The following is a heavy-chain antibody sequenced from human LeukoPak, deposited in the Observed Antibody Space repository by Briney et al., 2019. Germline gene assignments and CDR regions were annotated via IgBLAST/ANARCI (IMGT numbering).Heavy chain of an antibody. CDR1: GFTFSSYS. CDR3: ARLYCGSGSYLNYYMDV. J-gene: IGHJ6*03. CDR2: INSNSGNI. V-gene: IGHV3-21*01. Sequence: GGSLRLSCAASGFTFSSYSMNWVRQAPGKGLEWVSSINSNSGNIQYADSVTGRFTVSRDNAKNSLSLQTNSLRAEDTAVYYCARLYCGSGSYLNYYMDVWGKGTTVIVSS. D-gene: IGHD3-10*01.